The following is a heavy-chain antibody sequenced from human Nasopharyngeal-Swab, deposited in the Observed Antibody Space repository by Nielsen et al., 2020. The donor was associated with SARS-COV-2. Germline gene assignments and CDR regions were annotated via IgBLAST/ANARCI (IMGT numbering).Heavy chain of an antibody. Sequence: GESLKISCAASGFIFSASAIHWVRQAPGKGLEWVSTINYNSGVTYSADSVKGRFTIFRDNSENTLFLQMNSLMAEDTAMYFCAKGMDTSGFHGFDIWGQGTMVTVSS. D-gene: IGHD6-19*01. CDR3: AKGMDTSGFHGFDI. V-gene: IGHV3-23*01. CDR1: GFIFSASA. CDR2: INYNSGVT. J-gene: IGHJ3*02.